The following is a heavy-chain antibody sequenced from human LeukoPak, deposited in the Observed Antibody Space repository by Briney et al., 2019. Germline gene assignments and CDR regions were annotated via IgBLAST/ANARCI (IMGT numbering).Heavy chain of an antibody. J-gene: IGHJ1*01. V-gene: IGHV1-69*13. CDR2: IIPIFGTA. D-gene: IGHD2-2*01. Sequence: ASVKVSCKASGGTFSSYAISWVRQAPGQGLEWLGGIIPIFGTANYAQKFQGRVTITADESTSTAYMELSSLRSEDTAVYYCAREGYCSSTSCKRYFQHWGQGTLVTVSS. CDR1: GGTFSSYA. CDR3: AREGYCSSTSCKRYFQH.